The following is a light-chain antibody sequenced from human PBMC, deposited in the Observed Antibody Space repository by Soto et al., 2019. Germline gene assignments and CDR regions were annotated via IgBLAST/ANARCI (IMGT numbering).Light chain of an antibody. Sequence: TVLTQSPGTLSLSPGERATLSCRASQSVSSSCLAWQQQKPGQAPWFLIDNASSRATGIPDIISGCGSGTDFTLTISRLDPEDFAVHYCKYLTSNFGGGTKVEIK. CDR3: KYLTSN. J-gene: IGKJ4*01. V-gene: IGKV3-20*01. CDR2: NAS. CDR1: QSVSSSC.